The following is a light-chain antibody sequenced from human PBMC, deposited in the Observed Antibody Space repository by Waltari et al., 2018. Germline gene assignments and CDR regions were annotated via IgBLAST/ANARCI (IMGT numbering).Light chain of an antibody. V-gene: IGKV2-30*01. Sequence: DVVMTPSPLSLPVTLGQPASISCRSSQSLVNSDGNTYLSWCQQRPGQSPRRLIYKVSNRDSGVPDRFSGSGSGTDFTLKISRVEAEDVGVYYCMQGTHWPPWTFGQGTKVEIQ. J-gene: IGKJ1*01. CDR1: QSLVNSDGNTY. CDR3: MQGTHWPPWT. CDR2: KVS.